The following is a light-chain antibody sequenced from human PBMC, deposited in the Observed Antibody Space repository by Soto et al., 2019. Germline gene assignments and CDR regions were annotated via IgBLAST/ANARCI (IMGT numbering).Light chain of an antibody. CDR3: QQYGSSPLT. CDR2: GAS. Sequence: IVLTQSPGTLSLSPWERATLSCRASQSVSSSYLAWYQQKPGQAPRLLIYGASNRATGIPDRFSGSGSGTDFTLTISRLEPEDFAVYYCQQYGSSPLTFGQGTRLEIK. J-gene: IGKJ5*01. V-gene: IGKV3-20*01. CDR1: QSVSSSY.